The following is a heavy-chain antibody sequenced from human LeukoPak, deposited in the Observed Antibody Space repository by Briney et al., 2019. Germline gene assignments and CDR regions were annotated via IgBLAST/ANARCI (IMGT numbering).Heavy chain of an antibody. D-gene: IGHD1-7*01. CDR3: ARLITGTTTAFDI. V-gene: IGHV4-4*07. Sequence: PSGTLSLTCSVSGGSLSGFYWAWIRQPAGKGLEWVGRVYTSGSTHYNPSLKTRLTMSVDTSKNQFSLKLSSVTAADTAVYYCARLITGTTTAFDIWGQGTMVTVSS. CDR2: VYTSGST. J-gene: IGHJ3*02. CDR1: GGSLSGFY.